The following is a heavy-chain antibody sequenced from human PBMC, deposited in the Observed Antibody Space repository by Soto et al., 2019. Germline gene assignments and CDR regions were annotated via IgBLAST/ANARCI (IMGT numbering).Heavy chain of an antibody. Sequence: GESLKISCKASGYSFTEYWIGWGRQMPGKGLEWMGIIYPGDSDTKYSPSFQGQVTMSADKSISTAYLQWNSLKASDTAMYYCARDGLSSSSSFDYWGQGTLVTVSS. J-gene: IGHJ4*02. D-gene: IGHD6-6*01. CDR1: GYSFTEYW. CDR3: ARDGLSSSSSFDY. V-gene: IGHV5-51*01. CDR2: IYPGDSDT.